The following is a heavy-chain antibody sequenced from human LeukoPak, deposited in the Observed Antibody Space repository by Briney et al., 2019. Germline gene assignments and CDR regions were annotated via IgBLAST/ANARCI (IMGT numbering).Heavy chain of an antibody. Sequence: SETLSLTCIVSVPPSRAFITTTWPWIRHPAGKGLEWIGRIYTSGPTNYNPSLKSRVTMSLDTSKNQFSLKLTSVTAADTAIYYCATEFSLWGQGTMVTVSS. CDR2: IYTSGPT. CDR3: ATEFSL. J-gene: IGHJ3*01. CDR1: VPPSRAFITT. V-gene: IGHV4-4*07.